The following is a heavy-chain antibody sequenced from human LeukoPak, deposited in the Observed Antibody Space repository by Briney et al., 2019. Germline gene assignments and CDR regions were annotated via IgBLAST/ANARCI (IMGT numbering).Heavy chain of an antibody. CDR2: ISSSSSYI. V-gene: IGHV3-21*01. CDR1: GFTFSSYS. CDR3: ARDPGSSYYGMDV. D-gene: IGHD2-15*01. J-gene: IGHJ6*02. Sequence: PGGSLRLSCAASGFTFSSYSMNWARQAPGKGLEWVSSISSSSSYIYYADSVKGRFTISRDNAKNSLYLQMNSLRAEDTAVYYCARDPGSSYYGMDVWGQGTTVTVSS.